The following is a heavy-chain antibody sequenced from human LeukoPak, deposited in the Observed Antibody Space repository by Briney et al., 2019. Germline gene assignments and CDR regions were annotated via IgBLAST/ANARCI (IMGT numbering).Heavy chain of an antibody. V-gene: IGHV4-59*11. CDR2: IYYSGRT. J-gene: IGHJ4*02. Sequence: PSETLSLTCSVSGGSLSRHYWSWIRQPPGKGLEWIGYIYYSGRTNYNPSLKSRVTISVDTSKNQFSLKLSSVTAADTAVYYCARGPNRYYFDYWGQGTLVTVSS. D-gene: IGHD2/OR15-2a*01. CDR3: ARGPNRYYFDY. CDR1: GGSLSRHY.